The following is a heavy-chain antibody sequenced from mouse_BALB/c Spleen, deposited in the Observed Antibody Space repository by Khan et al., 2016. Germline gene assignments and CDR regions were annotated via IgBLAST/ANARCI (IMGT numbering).Heavy chain of an antibody. CDR3: APLTGTFDY. CDR1: GFHIKDTY. J-gene: IGHJ2*01. Sequence: VQLKQSGAELVKPGASVKLSCTASGFHIKDTYMHWVKQRPEQGLEWIGRIDPASGYTQYDPKFLVKATITADTSSNTAFLQLSGLTSEDSAVYYCAPLTGTFDYWGQGTALTVSS. D-gene: IGHD4-1*01. CDR2: IDPASGYT. V-gene: IGHV14-3*02.